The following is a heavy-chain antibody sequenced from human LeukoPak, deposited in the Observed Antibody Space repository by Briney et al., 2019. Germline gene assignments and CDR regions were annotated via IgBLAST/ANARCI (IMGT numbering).Heavy chain of an antibody. J-gene: IGHJ4*02. CDR1: GFTVSSNY. D-gene: IGHD2-2*01. CDR3: ARGEYQLPQGN. V-gene: IGHV3-66*02. Sequence: GGSQRLSCAASGFTVSSNYMSWVRQAPRTGLEWVSVFYSGGSTYYADSVKGRFTISRDNSNNTLYLQMNSLRAEDTAVYYCARGEYQLPQGNWGQGTLVTVSS. CDR2: FYSGGST.